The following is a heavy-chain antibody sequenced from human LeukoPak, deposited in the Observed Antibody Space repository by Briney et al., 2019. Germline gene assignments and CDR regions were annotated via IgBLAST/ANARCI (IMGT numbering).Heavy chain of an antibody. CDR3: AKDLGLWFGELPNPFDY. J-gene: IGHJ4*02. Sequence: GGSLRLSCAASGFTFSSYGMHWVRQAPGKGLEWVAYIRYDGSNKYYADSVKGRFTISRDNSKNTLYLQMNSLRAEDTAVYYCAKDLGLWFGELPNPFDYWGQGTLVTVSS. CDR2: IRYDGSNK. CDR1: GFTFSSYG. D-gene: IGHD3-10*01. V-gene: IGHV3-30*02.